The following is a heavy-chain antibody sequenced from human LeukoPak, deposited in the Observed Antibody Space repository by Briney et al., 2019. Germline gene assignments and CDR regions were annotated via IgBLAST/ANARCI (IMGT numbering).Heavy chain of an antibody. CDR1: GFTFSSYD. J-gene: IGHJ4*02. CDR2: INWNGGST. D-gene: IGHD4-11*01. Sequence: GGSLRLSCAASGFTFSSYDMTWVRQAPGKGLEWVSGINWNGGSTGYADSAKGRFTISRDNAKNSLYLQMNSLRAEDTALYYCARGGSNDYTPRGYFDYWGQGTLVTVSS. V-gene: IGHV3-20*04. CDR3: ARGGSNDYTPRGYFDY.